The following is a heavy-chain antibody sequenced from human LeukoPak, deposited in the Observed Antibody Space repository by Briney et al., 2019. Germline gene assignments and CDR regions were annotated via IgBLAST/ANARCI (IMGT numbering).Heavy chain of an antibody. D-gene: IGHD3-16*02. CDR3: ARGTYDYVWGSYRYGSFDY. CDR1: GGSISSSY. CDR2: IYYSGST. J-gene: IGHJ4*02. V-gene: IGHV4-59*01. Sequence: SETLSLTCTVSGGSISSSYWSWIRQPPGKGLEWVGYIYYSGSTNYNPSLKSQVTISVDTSKHQCSLKLSSVTAADTAVYYCARGTYDYVWGSYRYGSFDYWGQGTLVTVSS.